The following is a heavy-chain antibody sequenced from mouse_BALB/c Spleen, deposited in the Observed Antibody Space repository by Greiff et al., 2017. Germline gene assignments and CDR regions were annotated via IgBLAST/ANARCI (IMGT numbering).Heavy chain of an antibody. J-gene: IGHJ2*01. Sequence: VKLMESGAELVRPGTSVKVSCKASGYAFTNYLIEWVKQRPGQGLEWIGVINPGSGGTNYNEKFKGKATLTADKSSSTAYMQLSSLTSDDSAVYFCARDYYGFDYWGQGTTLTVSS. V-gene: IGHV1-54*01. CDR1: GYAFTNYL. CDR2: INPGSGGT. CDR3: ARDYYGFDY. D-gene: IGHD1-1*01.